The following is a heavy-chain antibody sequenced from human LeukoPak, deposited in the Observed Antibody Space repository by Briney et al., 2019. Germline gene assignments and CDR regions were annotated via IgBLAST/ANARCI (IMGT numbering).Heavy chain of an antibody. CDR3: ARSYYYDSSGSNWFDP. CDR1: GGSFSGYY. Sequence: SETVSLTCAVYGGSFSGYYWSWLRQPPGKGLEWIGEINHSGSTNYNPSLKSRVTISVDTSKNQFSLKLSSVTAADTAVYYCARSYYYDSSGSNWFDPWGQGTLVTVSP. CDR2: INHSGST. J-gene: IGHJ5*02. D-gene: IGHD3-22*01. V-gene: IGHV4-34*01.